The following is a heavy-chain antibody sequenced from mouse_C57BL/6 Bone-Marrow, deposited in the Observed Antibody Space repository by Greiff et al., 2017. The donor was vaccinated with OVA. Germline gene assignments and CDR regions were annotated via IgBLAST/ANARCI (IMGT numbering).Heavy chain of an antibody. J-gene: IGHJ4*01. Sequence: QVQLQQSGAELVRPGTSVKMSCKASGYTFTNYWIGWAKQRPGNGLEWIGDIYPGGGYTNYNEKFKGKATLTADKSSSTAYMQFSSLTSEDSAIYYCARGIFYAMDYWGQGTSVTVSS. CDR2: IYPGGGYT. V-gene: IGHV1-63*01. CDR3: ARGIFYAMDY. CDR1: GYTFTNYW.